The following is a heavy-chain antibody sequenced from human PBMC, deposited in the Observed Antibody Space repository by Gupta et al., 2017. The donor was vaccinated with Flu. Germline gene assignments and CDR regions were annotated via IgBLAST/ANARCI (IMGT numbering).Heavy chain of an antibody. CDR1: GFTFSSYS. D-gene: IGHD1-26*01. CDR3: ARSWEPSGNFDY. Sequence: EVQLVESGGGLVKPGGYLRLSCAASGFTFSSYSLNWVRQAPGKGLEWVSSISSSSSYIYYADSVKGRFTISRDNAKNSQYLQMNSLRAEDTAVYYCARSWEPSGNFDYWGQGTLVTVSS. V-gene: IGHV3-21*01. CDR2: ISSSSSYI. J-gene: IGHJ4*02.